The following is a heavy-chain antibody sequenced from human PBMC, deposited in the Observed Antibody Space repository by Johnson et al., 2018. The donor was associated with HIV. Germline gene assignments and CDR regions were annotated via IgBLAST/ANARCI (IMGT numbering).Heavy chain of an antibody. D-gene: IGHD1-26*01. J-gene: IGHJ3*02. CDR3: AKSYYEEERPMGVDAFDI. V-gene: IGHV3-15*01. CDR1: GFTFSSAW. CDR2: IKSKTDGGTT. Sequence: VQLVESGGGLVKPGGYLRLSCAASGFTFSSAWMSWVRQAPGKGLEWVGRIKSKTDGGTTDYAAPVTGSFTISQDDSKNALFLQMNSLRAEDTAVYYCAKSYYEEERPMGVDAFDIWGQGTMVTVSS.